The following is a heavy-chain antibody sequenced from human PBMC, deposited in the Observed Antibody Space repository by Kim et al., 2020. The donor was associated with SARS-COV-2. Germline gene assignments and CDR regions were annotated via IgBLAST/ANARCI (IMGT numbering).Heavy chain of an antibody. J-gene: IGHJ4*02. Sequence: YADSVEGRFSIFRDNAKNLLFLQMNSLRVEDTAVYYCTRDNPTVADFDSGGQGTRVTVSS. D-gene: IGHD4-17*01. CDR3: TRDNPTVADFDS. V-gene: IGHV3-48*03.